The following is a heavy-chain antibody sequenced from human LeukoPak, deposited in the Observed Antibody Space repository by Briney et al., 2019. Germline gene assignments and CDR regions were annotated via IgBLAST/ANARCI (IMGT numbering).Heavy chain of an antibody. CDR3: ARIWIAVAGPGVDY. J-gene: IGHJ4*02. Sequence: SGPVLVKPTETLTLTCTVSGFSLSNARMGVSWIRQPPGKALEWLAHIFSNDEKSYSTSLKSRLTISKDTSKSQVVLTMTNMDPVDSATYYCARIWIAVAGPGVDYWGQGTLVTVSS. V-gene: IGHV2-26*01. CDR2: IFSNDEK. D-gene: IGHD6-19*01. CDR1: GFSLSNARMG.